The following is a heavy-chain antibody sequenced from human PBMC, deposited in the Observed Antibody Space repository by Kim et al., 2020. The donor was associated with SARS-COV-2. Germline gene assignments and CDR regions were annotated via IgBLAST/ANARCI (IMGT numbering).Heavy chain of an antibody. J-gene: IGHJ4*02. CDR1: GGSISSGGYY. CDR2: IYYSGST. Sequence: SETLSLTCTVSGGSISSGGYYWSWIRQHPGKGLEWIGYIYYSGSTYYNPSLKSRVTISVDTSKNQFSLKLSSVTAADTAVYYCARGPEGIHFDYWGQGTLVTVSS. V-gene: IGHV4-31*03. CDR3: ARGPEGIHFDY.